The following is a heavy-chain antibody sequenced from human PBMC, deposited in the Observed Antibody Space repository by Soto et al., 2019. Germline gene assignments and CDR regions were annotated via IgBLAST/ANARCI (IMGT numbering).Heavy chain of an antibody. CDR3: AKGRGYNHLYAMDV. D-gene: IGHD2-2*02. J-gene: IGHJ6*02. V-gene: IGHV3-23*01. CDR1: EFPFSRYA. CDR2: ISGSGGST. Sequence: GSRRLSCAASEFPFSRYAMNWVRQAPGKGLEWVSGISGSGGSTHYADSVKGRFTISRDNSKNTLYLQMNSLRAEDTAVYYCAKGRGYNHLYAMDVWGQGT.